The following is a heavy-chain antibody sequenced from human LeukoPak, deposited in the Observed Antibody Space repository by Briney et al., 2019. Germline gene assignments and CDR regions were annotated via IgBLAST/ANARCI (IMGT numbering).Heavy chain of an antibody. Sequence: GGSLRLSCAASGFTFSSYSMNWVRQAPGKGLEWVSSISSSSSYIYYADSVKGRFTISRDNAKNSLYLQMNSLRAEDTAVYYCARQSRERGYSGYDFDYWGQGTLVTVSS. V-gene: IGHV3-21*01. CDR1: GFTFSSYS. CDR3: ARQSRERGYSGYDFDY. CDR2: ISSSSSYI. D-gene: IGHD5-12*01. J-gene: IGHJ4*02.